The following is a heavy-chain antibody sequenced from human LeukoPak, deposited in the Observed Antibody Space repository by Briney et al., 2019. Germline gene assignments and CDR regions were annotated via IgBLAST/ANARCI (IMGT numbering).Heavy chain of an antibody. CDR3: TRDRGTYNWFDP. CDR1: GFSFSGST. J-gene: IGHJ5*02. D-gene: IGHD2-15*01. CDR2: IDKKDNLYAT. Sequence: GGSLKLSCAASGFSFSGSTVHWVRQSSGKGLEWVGHIDKKDNLYATAYAESVKGRFTISGDDSKDTAFLHMDSLKTEDTALYYCTRDRGTYNWFDPWGQGTPVTVSS. V-gene: IGHV3-73*01.